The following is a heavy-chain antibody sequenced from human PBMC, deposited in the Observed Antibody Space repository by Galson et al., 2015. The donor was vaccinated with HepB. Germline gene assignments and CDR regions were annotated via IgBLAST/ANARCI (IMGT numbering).Heavy chain of an antibody. CDR2: ISYDGNNK. V-gene: IGHV3-30-3*01. CDR3: ARDGGLRAGAGGTFYYGMDV. CDR1: GFTFGTHA. D-gene: IGHD3-16*01. J-gene: IGHJ6*02. Sequence: SLRLSCAASGFTFGTHAMHWARQAPGKGLEWVTTISYDGNNKYYRDSVEGRFTISRDYSKNTLDLQMNSLRLEDTAVYYCARDGGLRAGAGGTFYYGMDVWGQGTTVTVSS.